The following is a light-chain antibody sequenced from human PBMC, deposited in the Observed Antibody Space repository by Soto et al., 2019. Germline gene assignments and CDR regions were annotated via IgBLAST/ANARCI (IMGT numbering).Light chain of an antibody. CDR2: GAS. CDR3: HQRQSWPRT. CDR1: QSVTSSH. J-gene: IGKJ1*01. V-gene: IGKV3-20*01. Sequence: EIVLTQSPGTLSLSPGERATLSCRASQSVTSSHLAWYQQKPGQAPRLLIYGASNRATGIPARFSGSGSGTDFTLTINSLAPEDFAIYYCHQRQSWPRTFGQGTKVDI.